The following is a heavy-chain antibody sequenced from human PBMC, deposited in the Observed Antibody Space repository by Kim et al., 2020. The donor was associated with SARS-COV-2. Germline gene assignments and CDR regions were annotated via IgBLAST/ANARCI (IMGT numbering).Heavy chain of an antibody. V-gene: IGHV3-23*01. CDR3: AKHSGKHQVYIFDF. J-gene: IGHJ5*01. CDR2: ITGSGGAT. CDR1: GFTFDNYA. D-gene: IGHD1-26*01. Sequence: GGSLRLSCAASGFTFDNYAMNWVRQAPGKGLKCISVITGSGGATHYADSVEGRFTVSRDNSKNTLFLQMDSLGAEDTAVYYCAKHSGKHQVYIFDFWG.